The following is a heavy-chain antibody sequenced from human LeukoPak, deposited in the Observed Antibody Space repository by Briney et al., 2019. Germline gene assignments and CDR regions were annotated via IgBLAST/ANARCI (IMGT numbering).Heavy chain of an antibody. CDR2: ISGSGGNT. V-gene: IGHV3-23*01. CDR1: GFTFSSYA. Sequence: GGSLRLSCADSGFTFSSYAMSWVRQAPGKGLEWVSGISGSGGNTYYADSVKGRFTISRDNAKNSMYLEMNSLRAEDTALYYCARFYPICSSSSCYTPWGQGTRVTVSS. J-gene: IGHJ5*02. D-gene: IGHD2-2*02. CDR3: ARFYPICSSSSCYTP.